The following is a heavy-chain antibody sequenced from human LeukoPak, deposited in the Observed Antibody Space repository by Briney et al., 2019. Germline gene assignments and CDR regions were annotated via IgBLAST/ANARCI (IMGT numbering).Heavy chain of an antibody. CDR2: IYYSGST. Sequence: SETLSLTCTVSGGSISSYYWSWIRQPPGKGLEWIGYIYYSGSTNYNPSLKSRVTISVDTSKNQFSLKLSSVTAADTAVYYCARERATLTGGSDAFDIWGQGTMVTVSS. D-gene: IGHD7-27*01. CDR3: ARERATLTGGSDAFDI. J-gene: IGHJ3*02. V-gene: IGHV4-59*01. CDR1: GGSISSYY.